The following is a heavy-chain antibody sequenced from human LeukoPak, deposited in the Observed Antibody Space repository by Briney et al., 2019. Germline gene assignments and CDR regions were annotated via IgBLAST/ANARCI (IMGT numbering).Heavy chain of an antibody. CDR2: IYPGDSDT. D-gene: IGHD2-2*01. CDR1: GYSFTSYW. V-gene: IGHV5-51*01. Sequence: GEPLKISWKGSGYSFTSYWIGWVRQLPGKGLEWMGIIYPGDSDTRYSPSFQGQVTISADKSISTAFLQWSSLKASDTAMYYCARHNALGYCSSTSCLGMDVWGQGTTVTVSS. CDR3: ARHNALGYCSSTSCLGMDV. J-gene: IGHJ6*02.